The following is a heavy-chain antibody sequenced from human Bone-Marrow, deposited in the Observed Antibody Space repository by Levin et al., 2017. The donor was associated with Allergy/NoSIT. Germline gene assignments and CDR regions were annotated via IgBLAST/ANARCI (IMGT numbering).Heavy chain of an antibody. D-gene: IGHD6-13*01. CDR2: ISYDGSNK. CDR1: GFTFSSYG. Sequence: GESLKISCAASGFTFSSYGMHWVRQAPGKGLEWVAVISYDGSNKYYADSVKGRFTISRDNSKNTLYLQMNSLRAEDTAVYYCATPKQQLVFYGMDVWGQGTTVTVSS. CDR3: ATPKQQLVFYGMDV. V-gene: IGHV3-30*03. J-gene: IGHJ6*02.